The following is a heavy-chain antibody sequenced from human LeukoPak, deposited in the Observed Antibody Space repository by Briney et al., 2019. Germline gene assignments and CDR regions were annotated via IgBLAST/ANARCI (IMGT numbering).Heavy chain of an antibody. D-gene: IGHD1-26*01. V-gene: IGHV1-18*01. CDR1: GYTFPNYG. CDR2: ISTHNGDT. J-gene: IGHJ4*02. CDR3: ARGRGSTSRY. Sequence: APVKVSCKASGYTFPNYGITWVRQAPGQGLEWMGWISTHNGDTNYAQNLQDRVTMTTDTSTSTAYMELRSLRSDDTAVYYCARGRGSTSRYWGQGTLVTVSS.